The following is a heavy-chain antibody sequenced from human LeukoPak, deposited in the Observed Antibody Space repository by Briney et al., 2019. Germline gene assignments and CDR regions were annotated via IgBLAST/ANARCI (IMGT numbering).Heavy chain of an antibody. Sequence: GGSLRLSCATAGFTFSDYGMNWVRKAPGTVLEWVSGISGRGDTAYYADSVQGRFTISRDNSKDTLYMQMNSLRAEDTAVYYCAKDLNWDYPPTSFDYWGQGTLVTVSS. CDR3: AKDLNWDYPPTSFDY. J-gene: IGHJ4*02. CDR2: ISGRGDTA. V-gene: IGHV3-23*01. D-gene: IGHD1-7*01. CDR1: GFTFSDYG.